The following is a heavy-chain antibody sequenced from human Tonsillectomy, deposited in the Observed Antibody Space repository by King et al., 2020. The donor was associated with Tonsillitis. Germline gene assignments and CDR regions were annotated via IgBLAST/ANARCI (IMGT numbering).Heavy chain of an antibody. CDR2: ISAYNGNT. CDR1: GYTFTNYG. V-gene: IGHV1-18*04. Sequence: QLVQSGAEVKKPGASVTVSCKASGYTFTNYGISWVRQAPGQGLEWMGWISAYNGNTNYAQKLQGRVTMTTDTSTSTAYMELRSLRSDDTAVYYCAREGYYYDSTNPDFDYWGQGTLVTVSS. D-gene: IGHD3-22*01. J-gene: IGHJ4*02. CDR3: AREGYYYDSTNPDFDY.